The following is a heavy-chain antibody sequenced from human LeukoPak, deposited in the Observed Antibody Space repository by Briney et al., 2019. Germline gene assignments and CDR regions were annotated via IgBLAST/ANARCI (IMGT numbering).Heavy chain of an antibody. CDR1: GASIRSYH. CDR3: ARGDYSGYDEFDF. Sequence: SETLSLTCSVSGASIRSYHWSWIRQPAGKGLEWIGRFYNEANSNYNPSLKSRVTMSVDTSNNQFSLRMTSVTAADTAVYFCARGDYSGYDEFDFWGQGSLVIVSS. D-gene: IGHD5-12*01. CDR2: FYNEANS. V-gene: IGHV4-4*07. J-gene: IGHJ4*02.